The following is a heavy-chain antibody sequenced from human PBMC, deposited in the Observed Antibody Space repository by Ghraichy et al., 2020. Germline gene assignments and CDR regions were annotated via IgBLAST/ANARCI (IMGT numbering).Heavy chain of an antibody. J-gene: IGHJ4*02. CDR3: ARPRGGANYFDY. Sequence: GGSLRLSCAASGFTFSNYGMHWVRQAPGKGLEWVAIIWYDGTNKYYADSVRGRFTISRDDSKNTLYLQMNSLRAEDTAVYYCARPRGGANYFDYWGQGTLVTVSS. D-gene: IGHD3-16*01. CDR1: GFTFSNYG. V-gene: IGHV3-33*01. CDR2: IWYDGTNK.